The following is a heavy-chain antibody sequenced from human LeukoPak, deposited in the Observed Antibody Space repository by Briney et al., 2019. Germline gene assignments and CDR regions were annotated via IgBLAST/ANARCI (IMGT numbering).Heavy chain of an antibody. J-gene: IGHJ4*02. V-gene: IGHV4-30-4*01. Sequence: SETLSLTCTVSIGSISSGDQYWSWIRQPPGKGLEYIAYLYNTGNPYYNPSRKSRITISADTSKNQFSLKLSSVTAADTAVYYCARGRGYGYGIDYWGQGTLVTVSS. CDR3: ARGRGYGYGIDY. D-gene: IGHD5-18*01. CDR2: LYNTGNP. CDR1: IGSISSGDQY.